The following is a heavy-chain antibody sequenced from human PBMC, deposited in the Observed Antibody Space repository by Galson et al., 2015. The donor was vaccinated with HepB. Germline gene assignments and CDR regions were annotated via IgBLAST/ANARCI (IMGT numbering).Heavy chain of an antibody. Sequence: ALGLSCAASGCTYSSYAMSWVRQAPGQRLEWVAAIGGGGGSTYYADPVKVRFTISTDNSKDTVNLQMNSLRAKDMAVYYVAKGWRAYCGGNCYPDYWGQGTLVTVSS. CDR1: GCTYSSYA. V-gene: IGHV3-23*01. CDR2: IGGGGGST. D-gene: IGHD2-21*02. CDR3: AKGWRAYCGGNCYPDY. J-gene: IGHJ4*02.